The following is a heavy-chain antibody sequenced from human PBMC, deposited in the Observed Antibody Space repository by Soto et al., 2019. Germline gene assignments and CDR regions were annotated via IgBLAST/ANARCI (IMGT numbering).Heavy chain of an antibody. J-gene: IGHJ6*02. CDR2: IYSGGST. CDR3: ARDLAAAGTPPYYGMDV. D-gene: IGHD6-13*01. V-gene: IGHV3-53*01. CDR1: GFTVSSNY. Sequence: LRLSCAASGFTVSSNYMSWVRQAPGKGLEWVSVIYSGGSTYYADSVKGRFTISRDNSKNTLYLQMNSLRAEDTAVYYCARDLAAAGTPPYYGMDVWGQGTTVTVSS.